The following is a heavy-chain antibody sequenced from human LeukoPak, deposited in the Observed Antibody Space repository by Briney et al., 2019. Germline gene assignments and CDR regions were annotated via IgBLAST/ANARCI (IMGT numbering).Heavy chain of an antibody. J-gene: IGHJ4*02. Sequence: GASVKVSRKASGYTLTAYYIHLVRQASGQGLEWMGRINPNSGDINYEQKFQGRVTMTRDTSISTAYMELSRLRSDDTAVYYCARAIRRGVGTSCYGYWGQGTLVTVSS. CDR3: ARAIRRGVGTSCYGY. D-gene: IGHD2-2*01. V-gene: IGHV1-2*06. CDR2: INPNSGDI. CDR1: GYTLTAYY.